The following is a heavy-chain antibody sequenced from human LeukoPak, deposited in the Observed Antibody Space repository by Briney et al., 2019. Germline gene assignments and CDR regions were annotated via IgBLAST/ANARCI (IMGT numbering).Heavy chain of an antibody. CDR3: ARTVRTWDYFDY. D-gene: IGHD4-11*01. CDR2: ISSSSSII. V-gene: IGHV3-48*04. CDR1: GFTFSTYS. J-gene: IGHJ4*02. Sequence: GGSLRLSCAASGFTFSTYSMNWVRQAPGKGLEWISYISSSSSIIYYADSVKGRFTISRDNAKNSLYLQMNSLRAEDTAVYYCARTVRTWDYFDYWGQGTLVTVSS.